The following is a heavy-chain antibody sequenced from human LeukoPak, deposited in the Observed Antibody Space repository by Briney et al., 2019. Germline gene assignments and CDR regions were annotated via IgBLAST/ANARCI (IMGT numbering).Heavy chain of an antibody. Sequence: GGSLRLSCAASGFTFDDYGMSWVRQAPGKGLEWVSGINWNGGSTGYADSVKGRFTISRDNAKNSLYLQMNSLRAEDTAVYYCAGLRYFDWLLSPVDYWGQGTLVTVSS. D-gene: IGHD3-9*01. CDR2: INWNGGST. CDR1: GFTFDDYG. CDR3: AGLRYFDWLLSPVDY. J-gene: IGHJ4*02. V-gene: IGHV3-20*04.